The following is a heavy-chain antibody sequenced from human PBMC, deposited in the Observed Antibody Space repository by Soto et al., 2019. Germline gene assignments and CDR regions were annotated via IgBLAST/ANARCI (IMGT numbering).Heavy chain of an antibody. J-gene: IGHJ5*02. CDR2: INHSGST. D-gene: IGHD3-22*01. CDR3: ARGSDSSGYYHGDWFDP. V-gene: IGHV4-34*01. CDR1: GGSFSGYY. Sequence: SETLSLTCAAYGGSFSGYYWSWIRQPPGKGLEWIGEINHSGSTNYNPSLKSRVTISVDTSKNQFSLKLSSVTAADTAVYYCARGSDSSGYYHGDWFDPWGQGTLVTVSS.